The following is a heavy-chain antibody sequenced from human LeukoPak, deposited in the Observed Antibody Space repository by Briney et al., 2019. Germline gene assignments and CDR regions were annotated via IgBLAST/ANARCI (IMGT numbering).Heavy chain of an antibody. V-gene: IGHV3-23*01. CDR3: TKDHGWLEVD. CDR1: GFTFSNAW. D-gene: IGHD5-12*01. Sequence: PGGSLRLSCAASGFTFSNAWMSWVRQAPGKGLEWVSGISRSDSTTYYADSVKGRFTISTDNSKETLYLQMNSLRDEDTAVYYCTKDHGWLEVDWGQGTLVTVSS. CDR2: ISRSDSTT. J-gene: IGHJ4*02.